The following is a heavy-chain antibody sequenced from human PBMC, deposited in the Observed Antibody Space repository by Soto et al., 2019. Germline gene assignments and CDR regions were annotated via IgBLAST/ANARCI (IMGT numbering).Heavy chain of an antibody. J-gene: IGHJ4*02. D-gene: IGHD1-26*01. CDR2: ITGGSGFT. V-gene: IGHV3-23*01. Sequence: EVQLLESGGGFVQPGGSLRLSCAASGFTFSTFAMNWVRQAPGKGLEWVSGITGGSGFTFYADSVKGRFTISRDDSENTLFLPMNSLTAEDTAKYSCAISGPTNYFDFWGQGTLVTVSS. CDR3: AISGPTNYFDF. CDR1: GFTFSTFA.